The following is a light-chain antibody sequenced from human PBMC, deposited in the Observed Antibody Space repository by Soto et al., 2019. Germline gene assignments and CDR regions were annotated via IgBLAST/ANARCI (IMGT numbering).Light chain of an antibody. CDR3: QQYNSYSWT. CDR2: DAS. CDR1: ESVSKW. Sequence: DIQMTPSPSFLSASVGDKVTITCRATESVSKWLSWYQEKPGNPPRPLIYDASTLESGVPSRFSGSGSGTEFTLTISSLQADDFAIYYCQQYNSYSWTFGQGTKV. J-gene: IGKJ1*01. V-gene: IGKV1-5*01.